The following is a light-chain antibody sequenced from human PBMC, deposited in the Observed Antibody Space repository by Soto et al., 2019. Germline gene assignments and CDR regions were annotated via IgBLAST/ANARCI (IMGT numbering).Light chain of an antibody. J-gene: IGKJ5*01. CDR3: QQYDHPPYT. Sequence: DIQMTQSPSSLSASVGDRVTITCRASQSISSYLNWYQQKPGKAPKLLIYDASSLESGVPSRFSGSGSGTDFSLTVDSLQPEDTATYYCQQYDHPPYTFGQGTRLEIK. CDR2: DAS. CDR1: QSISSY. V-gene: IGKV1-33*01.